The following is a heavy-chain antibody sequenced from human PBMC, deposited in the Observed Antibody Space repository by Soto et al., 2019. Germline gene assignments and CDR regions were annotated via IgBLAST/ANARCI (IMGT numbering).Heavy chain of an antibody. Sequence: QLQLQESGPGLVKPSETLSLTCTVSGGSISSSSYYWGWIRQPPGKGLEWIGSIYYSGSTYYNPSLKSRVTISVDTSKNQFSLKLSSVTAADTAVYYCASLTIFGTNYYYYYMDVWGKGTTVTVSS. V-gene: IGHV4-39*01. CDR2: IYYSGST. D-gene: IGHD3-3*01. CDR1: GGSISSSSYY. J-gene: IGHJ6*03. CDR3: ASLTIFGTNYYYYYMDV.